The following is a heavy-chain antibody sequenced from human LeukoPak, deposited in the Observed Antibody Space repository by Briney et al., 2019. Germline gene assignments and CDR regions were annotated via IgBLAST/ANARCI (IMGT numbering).Heavy chain of an antibody. CDR2: INHSGST. CDR1: GGSFSGYY. CDR3: ARDRYCSSTSCYRNWFDP. V-gene: IGHV4-34*01. J-gene: IGHJ5*02. D-gene: IGHD2-2*01. Sequence: MASETLSLTCAVYGGSFSGYYWSWIRQPPGKGLEWIGEINHSGSTNYNPSLKSRVTISVDTSKNQFSLKLSSVTAADTAVYYCARDRYCSSTSCYRNWFDPWGQGTLVTVSS.